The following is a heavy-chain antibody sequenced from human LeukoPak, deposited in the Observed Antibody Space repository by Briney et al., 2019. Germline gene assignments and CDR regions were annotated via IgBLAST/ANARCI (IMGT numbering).Heavy chain of an antibody. D-gene: IGHD1-26*01. CDR3: AKANGGSYYGSVFDI. V-gene: IGHV3-23*01. CDR1: GFTFSSYA. CDR2: ISGSGGST. J-gene: IGHJ3*02. Sequence: GGSLRLSCAASGFTFSSYAMSWVRQAPGKGLEWVSAISGSGGSTYYADSVKGRFTISRDNSRNTLYLQMNSLRAEATAVYYCAKANGGSYYGSVFDIWGQGTKVTVSS.